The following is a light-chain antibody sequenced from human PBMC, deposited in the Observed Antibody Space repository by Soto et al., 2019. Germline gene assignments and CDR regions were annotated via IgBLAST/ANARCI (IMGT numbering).Light chain of an antibody. CDR2: LNSDGRH. CDR1: SGHSSYA. V-gene: IGLV4-69*01. CDR3: QTWDTDIPR. J-gene: IGLJ2*01. Sequence: QLVLTQSPSASASLGASVKLTCTLSSGHSSYAIAWHQQQPEKGPRYLMKLNSDGRHSKGDGLPDRFSGSSSGAERYLTISSLQSEDEADYYCQTWDTDIPRFGGGTKLTVL.